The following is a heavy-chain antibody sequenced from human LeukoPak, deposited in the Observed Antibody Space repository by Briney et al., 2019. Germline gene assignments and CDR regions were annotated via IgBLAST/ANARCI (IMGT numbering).Heavy chain of an antibody. CDR1: GFTFSSYA. D-gene: IGHD6-6*01. J-gene: IGHJ4*02. Sequence: GGSLRLSCAASGFTFSSYAMTWVRQAPGKGLEWVSAITASGGSTYYADSVEGRFAISRDNSKNTLYLQMNSLRAEDTAVYYCAKAEYSSSSSDYWGQGTLVTVSS. CDR2: ITASGGST. V-gene: IGHV3-23*01. CDR3: AKAEYSSSSSDY.